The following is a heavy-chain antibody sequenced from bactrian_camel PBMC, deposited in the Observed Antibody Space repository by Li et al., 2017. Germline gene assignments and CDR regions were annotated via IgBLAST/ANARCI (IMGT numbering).Heavy chain of an antibody. CDR2: ISYNGQSA. D-gene: IGHD2*01. Sequence: VQLVESGGGSVQPGGSLRVSCVVSGLIIDDYAVGWVRQAPGKELEWVSGISYNGQSAEYADSVKGRSTISRDNAKNTLYLQLNSLKIEDTAMYVCNAVSCLSDPTSWGQGTQVTVS. CDR1: GLIIDDYA. J-gene: IGHJ6*01. V-gene: IGHV3-1*01. CDR3: NAVSCLSDPTS.